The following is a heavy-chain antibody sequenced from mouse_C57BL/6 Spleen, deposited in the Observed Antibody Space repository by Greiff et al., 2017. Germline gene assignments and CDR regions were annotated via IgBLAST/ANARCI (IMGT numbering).Heavy chain of an antibody. CDR1: GFTFSSYT. CDR3: ARPDPFYAMDY. J-gene: IGHJ4*01. Sequence: EVQLVESGGGLVKPGGSLKLSCAASGFTFSSYTMSWVSQTPEKRLEWVATISGGGGNTYYPDSVKGRFTISRDNAKNTLYLQMSSLRSEDTALYYCARPDPFYAMDYWGQGTSVTVSS. V-gene: IGHV5-9*01. CDR2: ISGGGGNT.